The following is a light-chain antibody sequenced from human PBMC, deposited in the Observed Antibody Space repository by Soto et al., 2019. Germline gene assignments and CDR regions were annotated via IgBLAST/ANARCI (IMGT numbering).Light chain of an antibody. J-gene: IGLJ1*01. V-gene: IGLV2-14*01. CDR2: EVS. Sequence: SGLTQPASVSGSPGQSINISCTGTSSDVGGYNYVSWYQQHPGKAPKLMIYEVSDRPSGASNRFSGSKSGNTASLTISGLQAEDDADYYCSSYESSSTYVFGTGTKVTVL. CDR1: SSDVGGYNY. CDR3: SSYESSSTYV.